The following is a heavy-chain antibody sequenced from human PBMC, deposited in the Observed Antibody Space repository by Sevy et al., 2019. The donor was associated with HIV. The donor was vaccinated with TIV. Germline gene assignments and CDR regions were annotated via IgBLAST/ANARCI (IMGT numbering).Heavy chain of an antibody. V-gene: IGHV3-23*01. D-gene: IGHD2-15*01. Sequence: GGSLRLSCAASEFTFSSYAMNWVRQAPGEGLEWVSSISVSGRSTYYADSVEGRFTISRDNSKNTLYLQMNSLRADDTAVYYCAKGFCSGGSCPRDYYYYGMDVWGQGTTVTVSS. J-gene: IGHJ6*02. CDR1: EFTFSSYA. CDR2: ISVSGRST. CDR3: AKGFCSGGSCPRDYYYYGMDV.